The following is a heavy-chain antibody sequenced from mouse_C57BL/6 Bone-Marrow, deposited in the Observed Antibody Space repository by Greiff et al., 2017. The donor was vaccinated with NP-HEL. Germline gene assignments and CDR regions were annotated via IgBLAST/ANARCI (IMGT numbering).Heavy chain of an antibody. CDR3: ARDRGYYGYYAMDY. Sequence: EVKLQESGGGLVKPGGSLKLSCAASGFTFSSYAMSWVRQTPEKRLEWVATISDGGSYTYYPDNVKGRFTISRDNAKNNLYLQMGHLKSEDTAMYYCARDRGYYGYYAMDYWGQGTSVTVSS. V-gene: IGHV5-4*01. CDR2: ISDGGSYT. CDR1: GFTFSSYA. D-gene: IGHD1-1*01. J-gene: IGHJ4*01.